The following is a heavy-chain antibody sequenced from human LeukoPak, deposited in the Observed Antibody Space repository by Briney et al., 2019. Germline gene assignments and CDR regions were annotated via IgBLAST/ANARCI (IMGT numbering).Heavy chain of an antibody. CDR2: INPNSGDT. D-gene: IGHD6-19*01. J-gene: IGHJ5*02. CDR3: ARVGQWLVENDWFDP. V-gene: IGHV1-2*02. CDR1: EYTFTAYY. Sequence: ASVKVSCKASEYTFTAYYVHWVRQAPGQGLEWMGWINPNSGDTNFAQNFQGRVTMTRDTSISTVYMELSRLRSDDTAVYYCARVGQWLVENDWFDPWGQGTLVTVSS.